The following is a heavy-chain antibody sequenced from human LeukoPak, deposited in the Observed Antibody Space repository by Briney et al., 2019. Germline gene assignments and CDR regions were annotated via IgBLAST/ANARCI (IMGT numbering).Heavy chain of an antibody. Sequence: NPSETLSLTCTAAGGSISSSSCYWGWIRQPPGKGLEWIGSIYYSGSTYYNPSLKSRVTISVDTSKNQFSLKLSSVTAADTAVYYCATSWECSSTSCYIAYCGQGTLVTVSS. J-gene: IGHJ4*02. V-gene: IGHV4-39*01. CDR3: ATSWECSSTSCYIAY. CDR1: GGSISSSSCY. CDR2: IYYSGST. D-gene: IGHD2-2*01.